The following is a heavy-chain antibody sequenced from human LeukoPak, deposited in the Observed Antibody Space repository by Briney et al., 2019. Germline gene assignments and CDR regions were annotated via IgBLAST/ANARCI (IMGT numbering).Heavy chain of an antibody. CDR2: SIPIFCTA. Sequence: SSVKVSCKASGGPFSSYAIILVRQAPGQGLEWMAGSIPIFCTANYAQKFQGRVTITADESTSTAYMELSSLRSEDTAVYYCASKYQVLSDYYYYYMDVWGKGTTVTVS. D-gene: IGHD2-2*01. CDR1: GGPFSSYA. J-gene: IGHJ6*03. V-gene: IGHV1-69*13. CDR3: ASKYQVLSDYYYYYMDV.